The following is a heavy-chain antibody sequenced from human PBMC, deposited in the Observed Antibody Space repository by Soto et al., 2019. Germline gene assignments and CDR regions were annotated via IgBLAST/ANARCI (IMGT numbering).Heavy chain of an antibody. CDR1: GGSISSSSYY. CDR3: ARGGISHWAYFYYMDV. D-gene: IGHD2-21*01. J-gene: IGHJ6*03. Sequence: SETLSLSCTVSGGSISSSSYYWGWIRQPPGKALEWIGEINHRGSINYNPSLKSRVTMSVDTSKNQFSLTLNSVTAADTATYYCARGGISHWAYFYYMDVWDRGTTVTVSS. V-gene: IGHV4-39*07. CDR2: INHRGSI.